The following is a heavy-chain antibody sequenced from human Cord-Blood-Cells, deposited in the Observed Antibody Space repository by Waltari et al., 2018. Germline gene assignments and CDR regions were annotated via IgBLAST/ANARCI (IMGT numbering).Heavy chain of an antibody. CDR1: GFTFSSLA. CDR2: ISYDGSNK. V-gene: IGHV3-30*04. J-gene: IGHJ3*02. Sequence: QVQLVESGGGLVQPGRSLRLSWAASGFTFSSLAMHGVRQAPGKGLEWVAVISYDGSNKYYADSVKGRFTISRDNSKNTLYLQMNSLRAEDTAVYYCARGRNDAFDIWGQGTMVTVSS. CDR3: ARGRNDAFDI.